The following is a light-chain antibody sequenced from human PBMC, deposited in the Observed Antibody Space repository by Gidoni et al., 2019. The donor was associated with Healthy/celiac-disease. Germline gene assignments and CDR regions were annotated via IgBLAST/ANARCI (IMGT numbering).Light chain of an antibody. CDR1: SSDVGGYNY. CDR2: EVS. CDR3: SSYTSSSTLVV. V-gene: IGLV2-14*01. J-gene: IGLJ2*01. Sequence: QSALTQPASVSGSPGPSITISCTGTSSDVGGYNYVSWYQQHPGKAPKLMIYEVSNRPSRVSNRFSGSKSGNTASLTISGRQAEDEADYYCSSYTSSSTLVVFGGGTKLTVL.